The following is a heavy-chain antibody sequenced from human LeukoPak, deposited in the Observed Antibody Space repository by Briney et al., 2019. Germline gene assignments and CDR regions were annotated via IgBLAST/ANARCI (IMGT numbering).Heavy chain of an antibody. CDR1: GFTFSNYA. CDR3: AKARDY. V-gene: IGHV3-23*01. J-gene: IGHJ4*02. CDR2: ISGSGGST. Sequence: GGSLRLSCAASGFTFSNYAMSWVRQAPGQGKEWVSAISGSGGSTYYADSVKGRFTISRDNSENTLYMQMNSLGAEDTAVYYCAKARDYWGQGTLVTVPS.